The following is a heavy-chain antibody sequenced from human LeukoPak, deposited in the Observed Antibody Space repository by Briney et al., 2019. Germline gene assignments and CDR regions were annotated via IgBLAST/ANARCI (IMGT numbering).Heavy chain of an antibody. Sequence: PGGSLRLSCEASGITLSSHGMHWVRQAPGKGLEWMAFIPFDGSRQYYADSVKGRFTISRDNAKNSLYLQMNSLRAEDTAMYYCARHIPRGNNFFDYWGQGTLVTVSS. V-gene: IGHV3-30*02. CDR3: ARHIPRGNNFFDY. CDR2: IPFDGSRQ. J-gene: IGHJ4*02. CDR1: GITLSSHG. D-gene: IGHD3-16*01.